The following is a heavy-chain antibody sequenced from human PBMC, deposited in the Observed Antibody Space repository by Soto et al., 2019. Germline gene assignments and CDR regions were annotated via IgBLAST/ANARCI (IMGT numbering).Heavy chain of an antibody. D-gene: IGHD5-12*01. Sequence: PSETLSLTCTVSGGSISSYYWSWIRQPPGKGLEWIGYIYYSGSTNHNPSLKSRVTISVDTSKNQFSLKLSSVTAADTAVYYCASPLNRHGGYLGYWGQGTLVTVSS. CDR2: IYYSGST. CDR3: ASPLNRHGGYLGY. J-gene: IGHJ4*02. CDR1: GGSISSYY. V-gene: IGHV4-59*01.